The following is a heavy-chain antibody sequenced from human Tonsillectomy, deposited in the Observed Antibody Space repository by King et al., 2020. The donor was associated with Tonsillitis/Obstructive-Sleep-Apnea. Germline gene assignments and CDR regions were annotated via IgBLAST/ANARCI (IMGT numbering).Heavy chain of an antibody. V-gene: IGHV1-69*10. Sequence: QLVQSGAEVKKPGSSVKVSCKASGGTFSSYAISWVRQAPGQGLEWMGGIIPILGIANYAQKFQGRVTITADKSTSTAYMELSSLRSEDTAVYYCARDDLAYCGGDCQWYFDLWGRGTLVTVSS. D-gene: IGHD2-21*02. CDR1: GGTFSSYA. CDR3: ARDDLAYCGGDCQWYFDL. CDR2: IIPILGIA. J-gene: IGHJ2*01.